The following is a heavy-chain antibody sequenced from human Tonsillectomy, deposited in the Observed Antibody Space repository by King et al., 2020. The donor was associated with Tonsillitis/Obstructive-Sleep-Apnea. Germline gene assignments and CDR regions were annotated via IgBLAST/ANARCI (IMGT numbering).Heavy chain of an antibody. V-gene: IGHV3-11*05. J-gene: IGHJ5*02. CDR2: ISSSSSYT. D-gene: IGHD3-9*01. CDR1: GFTFSDYY. Sequence: VQLVESGGGLVKPGGSLRLSCAASGFTFSDYYMSWIRQAPGKGLEWVSYISSSSSYTNYADSVQGRFSISRDNARNSLYLQLNSLRAEDTAVYYCATEHYDILTGYYNWFDPWGQGTLVTVSS. CDR3: ATEHYDILTGYYNWFDP.